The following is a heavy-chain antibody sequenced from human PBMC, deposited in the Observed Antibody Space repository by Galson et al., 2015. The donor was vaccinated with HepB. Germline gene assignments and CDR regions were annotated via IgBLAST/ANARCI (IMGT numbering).Heavy chain of an antibody. CDR3: ARADYGDYSGYYMDV. Sequence: SVKVSCKASGYTFTGYYIHWVRQAPGQGLEWMGRITLNSGGTNYAQKFQGRVTITSDTSISTAYMDLTRLRSDDTAIYYCARADYGDYSGYYMDVWGKGTTVTVSS. V-gene: IGHV1-2*06. CDR1: GYTFTGYY. D-gene: IGHD4-17*01. CDR2: ITLNSGGT. J-gene: IGHJ6*03.